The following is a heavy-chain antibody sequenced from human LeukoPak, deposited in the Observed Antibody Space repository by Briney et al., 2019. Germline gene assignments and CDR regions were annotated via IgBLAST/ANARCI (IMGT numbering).Heavy chain of an antibody. J-gene: IGHJ4*02. CDR2: IWSDGNVK. V-gene: IGHV3-33*06. CDR3: AKDAHRGFDYSNSLEY. CDR1: GFSYSHYG. D-gene: IGHD4-11*01. Sequence: PAGSLRLSCTASGFSYSHYGMHWVRQAPRKGQEWVAVIWSDGNVKYYADAVKGRLNISRDNSRNTLYLQMNSLRGEDAAVYYCAKDAHRGFDYSNSLEYWGQGTLVTVSS.